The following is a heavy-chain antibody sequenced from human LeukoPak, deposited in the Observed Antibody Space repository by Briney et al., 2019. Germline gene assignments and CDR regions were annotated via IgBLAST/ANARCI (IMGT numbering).Heavy chain of an antibody. CDR1: GGSFSGYY. CDR3: ARVPATATYYYYYMDV. D-gene: IGHD2-15*01. Sequence: SETLSLTCAVYGGSFSGYYWSWIRQPPGKGLEWIGYIYYSGSTNYNPSLKSRVTISVDTSKNQFSLKLSSVTAADTAVYYCARVPATATYYYYYMDVWGKGTTVTISS. V-gene: IGHV4-59*01. J-gene: IGHJ6*03. CDR2: IYYSGST.